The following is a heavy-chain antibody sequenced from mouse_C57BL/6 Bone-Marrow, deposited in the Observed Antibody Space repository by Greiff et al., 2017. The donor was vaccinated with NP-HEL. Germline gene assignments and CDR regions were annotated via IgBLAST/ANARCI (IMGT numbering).Heavy chain of an antibody. J-gene: IGHJ1*03. V-gene: IGHV1-52*01. CDR3: ARRGYYYGSSYWYFDV. CDR2: IDPSDSET. Sequence: QVQLQQPGAELVRPGSSVKLSCQASGSTFTSFWIHWVKQRPIQGLEWIGNIDPSDSETHYNQKFKDKATLTVDKSSSTAYMQLSSLTSEDSAVYYCARRGYYYGSSYWYFDVWGTGTTVTVSS. CDR1: GSTFTSFW. D-gene: IGHD1-1*01.